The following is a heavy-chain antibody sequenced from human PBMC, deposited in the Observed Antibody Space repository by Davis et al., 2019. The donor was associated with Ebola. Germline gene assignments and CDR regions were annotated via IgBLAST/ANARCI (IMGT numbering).Heavy chain of an antibody. D-gene: IGHD2-2*03. CDR3: ARRGYCSGTACPWGWFES. Sequence: KVSCKGSGYSFTSYWIGWVRQMPGRGLEWMGIIYPGDSDTRYNPAFQGQVTISADKSISTAYLQWTSLKASDTAMYYCARRGYCSGTACPWGWFESWGQGTLVTVSS. J-gene: IGHJ5*01. CDR1: GYSFTSYW. V-gene: IGHV5-51*01. CDR2: IYPGDSDT.